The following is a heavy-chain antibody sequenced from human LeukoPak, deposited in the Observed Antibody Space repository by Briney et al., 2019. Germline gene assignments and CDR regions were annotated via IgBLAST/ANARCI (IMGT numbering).Heavy chain of an antibody. V-gene: IGHV3-23*01. CDR1: GFTFSSYA. D-gene: IGHD2-2*01. CDR2: ISSSGGST. CDR3: ATRYCSSTSCFGS. Sequence: GGSLRLSCAASGFTFSSYAMSWVRQAPGKGLEWVSTISSSGGSTYYADSAKGRFTISRDNSKNTLYLQMNSLRDEDTAVYYCATRYCSSTSCFGSWGQGTLVTVSS. J-gene: IGHJ4*02.